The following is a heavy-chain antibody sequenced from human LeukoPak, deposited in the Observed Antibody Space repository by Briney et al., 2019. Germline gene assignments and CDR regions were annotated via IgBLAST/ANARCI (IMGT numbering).Heavy chain of an antibody. Sequence: SETLSLTRAVYGGSFSGYYWSWIRQPPGKGLEWIAEINHSGSTNYNPSLKSRVTISVDTSKNQFSLKLSSVTAADTAVYYCARGEVVTAILQGLDYWGQGTLVTVSS. CDR1: GGSFSGYY. V-gene: IGHV4-34*01. J-gene: IGHJ4*02. CDR3: ARGEVVTAILQGLDY. CDR2: INHSGST. D-gene: IGHD2-21*02.